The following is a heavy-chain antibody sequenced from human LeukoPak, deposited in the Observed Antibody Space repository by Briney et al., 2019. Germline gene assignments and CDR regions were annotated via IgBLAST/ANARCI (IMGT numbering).Heavy chain of an antibody. CDR3: ARHSQHSGDRGAARKFDY. V-gene: IGHV4-31*03. J-gene: IGHJ4*02. CDR1: GGSISSGGYY. CDR2: IYYSGST. Sequence: SQTLSLTCTVSGGSISSGGYYWSWIRQHPGKGLEWIGYIYYSGSTYYNPSLKSRVTISVDTSKNQFSLNLGSVTAADTAIYYCARHSQHSGDRGAARKFDYWGQGTLVTVSS. D-gene: IGHD3-10*01.